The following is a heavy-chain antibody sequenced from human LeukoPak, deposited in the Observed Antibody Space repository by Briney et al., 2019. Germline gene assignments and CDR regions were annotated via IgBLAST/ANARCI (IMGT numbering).Heavy chain of an antibody. Sequence: GGSLRLSCAASGFIFSNYAMSWVRPARRKGLEWVSGSSASGGSAVYADSVKSRLTISRDNSKNTLYLQMHSLRAEDTAVYYCAKSIAAVRYYFDYWGQGTLVTVSS. CDR3: AKSIAAVRYYFDY. CDR2: SSASGGSA. J-gene: IGHJ4*02. V-gene: IGHV3-23*01. CDR1: GFIFSNYA. D-gene: IGHD6-13*01.